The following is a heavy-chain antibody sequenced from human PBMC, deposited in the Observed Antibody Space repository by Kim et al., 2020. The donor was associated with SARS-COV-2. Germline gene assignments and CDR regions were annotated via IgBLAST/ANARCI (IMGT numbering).Heavy chain of an antibody. V-gene: IGHV6-1*01. CDR2: TFYRSKWYN. Sequence: SQTLSLTCAISGDSVSSNSVAWNWIRQSPSRGLEWLGRTFYRSKWYNEYAVSLKSRVTINLDTSKNQLSLQLNSVTPKDTAFYYCARGSSHAFDYWGQGTLVTVSS. CDR3: ARGSSHAFDY. J-gene: IGHJ4*02. CDR1: GDSVSSNSVA. D-gene: IGHD2-2*01.